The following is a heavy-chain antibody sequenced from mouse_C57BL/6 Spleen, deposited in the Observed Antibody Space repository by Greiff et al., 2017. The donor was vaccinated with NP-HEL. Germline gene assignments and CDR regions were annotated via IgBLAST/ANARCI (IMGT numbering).Heavy chain of an antibody. CDR3: ARDEGDSSGYRAMDY. J-gene: IGHJ4*01. CDR2: ISYDGSN. CDR1: GYSITSGYY. Sequence: DVQLVESGPGLVKPSQSLSLTCSVTGYSITSGYYWNWIRQFPGNKLEWMGYISYDGSNNYIPSLKNRISITRDTSKNQFFLKLNSVTTEDTATYYGARDEGDSSGYRAMDYWGQGTSVTVSS. V-gene: IGHV3-6*01. D-gene: IGHD3-2*02.